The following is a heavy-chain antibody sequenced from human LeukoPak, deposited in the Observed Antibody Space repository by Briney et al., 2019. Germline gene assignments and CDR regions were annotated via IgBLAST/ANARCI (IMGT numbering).Heavy chain of an antibody. CDR2: IKSKTDGGTT. J-gene: IGHJ4*02. V-gene: IGHV3-15*01. Sequence: GGSLRLSCAASGFTFSNAWMSWVRQAPGKGLEWVGRIKSKTDGGTTDYAAPVKGRFTISRDDSKNTLYLQMNSLKTEDTAVYYCTTDIDDFWSGPFDYWGQGTLVTVSS. CDR1: GFTFSNAW. D-gene: IGHD3-3*01. CDR3: TTDIDDFWSGPFDY.